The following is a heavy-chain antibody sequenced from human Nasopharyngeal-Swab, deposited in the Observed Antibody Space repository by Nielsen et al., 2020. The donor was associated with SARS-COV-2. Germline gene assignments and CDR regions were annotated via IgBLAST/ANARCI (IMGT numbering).Heavy chain of an antibody. CDR1: GVSVSSSRYY. CDR3: ARGATIFGVVAYGMDV. V-gene: IGHV4-39*07. CDR2: VHYSAKT. D-gene: IGHD3-3*01. J-gene: IGHJ6*02. Sequence: SETLSLTCTVSGVSVSSSRYYWGWIRRPPGKGLEWIASVHYSAKTYYNPSLKSRVTISVDTSKNQFSLKLSSVTAADTAVYYCARGATIFGVVAYGMDVWGQGTTVTVSS.